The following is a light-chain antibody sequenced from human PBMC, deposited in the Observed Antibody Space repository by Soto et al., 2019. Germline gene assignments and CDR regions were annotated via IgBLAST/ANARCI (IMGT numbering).Light chain of an antibody. V-gene: IGKV3-20*01. CDR2: TRP. J-gene: IGKJ1*01. CDR1: QSVNRRS. CDR3: QQYDNPRT. Sequence: IVYTYSLGAPFYSTGERATLSCRASQSVNRRSLAWYQQKPGQAPRLPISTRPNRATGIPDRFSGSGSGADFTLTISRLEPEDFAVYYCQQYDNPRTFGQGTKVDSK.